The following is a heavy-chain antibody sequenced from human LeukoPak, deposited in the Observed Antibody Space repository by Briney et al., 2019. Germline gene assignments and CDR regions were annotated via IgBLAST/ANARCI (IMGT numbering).Heavy chain of an antibody. CDR3: ARDTLIGGAFDI. D-gene: IGHD2/OR15-2a*01. J-gene: IGHJ3*02. Sequence: GGSLRLSCAASGFTFSTYAMSWVRQAPGKGLEWVSVIYSGGSTYYADSVKGRFTISRDNSKNTLYLQMNSLRAEDTAVYYCARDTLIGGAFDIWGQGTMVTVSS. V-gene: IGHV3-66*01. CDR1: GFTFSTYA. CDR2: IYSGGST.